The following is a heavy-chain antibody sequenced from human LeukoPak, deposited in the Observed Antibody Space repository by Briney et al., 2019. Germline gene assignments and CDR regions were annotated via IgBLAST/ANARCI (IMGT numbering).Heavy chain of an antibody. CDR1: DDSIRSSGYH. D-gene: IGHD2-2*01. CDR2: IYYSGST. J-gene: IGHJ4*02. V-gene: IGHV4-39*01. Sequence: SETLSLTCTVSDDSIRSSGYHSGWIRQPPGKGLEWIGNIYYSGSTYYNPPLKSRVTISVDMSKNQFSLKLSSVTAADTAVYYCARLSMTSGYFDSWGQGTLVTVSS. CDR3: ARLSMTSGYFDS.